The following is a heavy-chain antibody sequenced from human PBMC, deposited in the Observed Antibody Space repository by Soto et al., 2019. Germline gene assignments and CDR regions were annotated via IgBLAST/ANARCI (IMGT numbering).Heavy chain of an antibody. Sequence: EVQLLESGGGLVQPGGSLRLSCAASGFTFRIYAMSWVRQAPGKGLEWVSSISGGGVTTDYADSVKGRFTISRDNSKNTLYLQMNSLRAEDTAVYFCAKKFIHSPPQGGFDYWGQGTLVTVSS. CDR3: AKKFIHSPPQGGFDY. V-gene: IGHV3-23*01. D-gene: IGHD3-16*01. CDR1: GFTFRIYA. CDR2: ISGGGVTT. J-gene: IGHJ4*02.